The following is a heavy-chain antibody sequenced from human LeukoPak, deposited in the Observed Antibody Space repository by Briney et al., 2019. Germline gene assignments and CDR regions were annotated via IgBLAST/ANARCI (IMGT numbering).Heavy chain of an antibody. CDR1: GGSISSYY. J-gene: IGHJ4*02. V-gene: IGHV4-59*12. D-gene: IGHD3-22*01. CDR2: IYYSGST. Sequence: SETLSLTCTVSGGSISSYYWSWIRQPPGKGLEWIGYIYYSGSTNYNPSLKSRVTISVDTSKNQFSLKLSSVTAADTAVYYCARLLIRSGYPKDYFDYWGQGTLVTVSS. CDR3: ARLLIRSGYPKDYFDY.